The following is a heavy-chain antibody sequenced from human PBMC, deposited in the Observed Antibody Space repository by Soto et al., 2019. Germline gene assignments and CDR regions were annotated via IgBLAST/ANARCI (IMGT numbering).Heavy chain of an antibody. V-gene: IGHV5-10-1*01. CDR2: IDPSDSYT. D-gene: IGHD6-19*01. CDR1: GYSFTSYW. CDR3: ARPREAGKYYYGVDV. J-gene: IGHJ6*02. Sequence: GESLKISCKASGYSFTSYWISWVRQMPGKGLEWMGRIDPSDSYTNYSPSFRGRVTISADKSIGTAYLQWSSLKASDTAMYFCARPREAGKYYYGVDVWGQGTTVTVSS.